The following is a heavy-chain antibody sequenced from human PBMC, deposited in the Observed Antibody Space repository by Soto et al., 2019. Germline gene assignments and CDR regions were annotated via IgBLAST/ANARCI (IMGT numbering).Heavy chain of an antibody. Sequence: EVQLVESGGGLVQPGRSLRLSCAASGFTFEDYVMHWVRQAPGKGLEWVSRITWNSRIIGYADSVKGRFTISRDNAKNSLYLQMNSLRTEDKVLYDCAKDNDAGYDAFDISGQGTMVTVSS. CDR3: AKDNDAGYDAFDI. V-gene: IGHV3-9*01. J-gene: IGHJ3*02. CDR1: GFTFEDYV. D-gene: IGHD3-16*01. CDR2: ITWNSRII.